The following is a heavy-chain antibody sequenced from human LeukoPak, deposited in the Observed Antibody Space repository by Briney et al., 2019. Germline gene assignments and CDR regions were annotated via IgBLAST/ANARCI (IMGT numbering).Heavy chain of an antibody. D-gene: IGHD3-16*01. CDR3: ARAYYYSGAFDI. V-gene: IGHV3-74*01. CDR1: GFTFSRYW. Sequence: GGSLRLSCAASGFTFSRYWMHWVRQAPGKGLVWVSRINGEGSDTTYADSVRGRFTISRDNAKNTLYLQMNSLRAEETAVYYCARAYYYSGAFDIWGQGTMVTVSS. J-gene: IGHJ3*02. CDR2: INGEGSDT.